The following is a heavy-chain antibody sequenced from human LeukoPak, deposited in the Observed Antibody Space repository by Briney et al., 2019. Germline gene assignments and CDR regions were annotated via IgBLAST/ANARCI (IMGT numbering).Heavy chain of an antibody. J-gene: IGHJ4*02. CDR3: ARAPSSGWYGRDY. D-gene: IGHD6-19*01. Sequence: ASVKVSCKASGYTFTGYYMHWVRQAPGQGLEWMGRINPNSGGTNYVQKFQGRVTMTRDTSISTAYMELSRLRSDDTAVYYCARAPSSGWYGRDYWGQGTLVTVSS. V-gene: IGHV1-2*06. CDR2: INPNSGGT. CDR1: GYTFTGYY.